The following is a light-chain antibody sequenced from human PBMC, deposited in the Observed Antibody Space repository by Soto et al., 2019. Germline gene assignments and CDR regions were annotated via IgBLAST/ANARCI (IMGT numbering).Light chain of an antibody. J-gene: IGKJ1*01. CDR2: DAS. CDR3: QEYNTWPWT. CDR1: RSVSSY. Sequence: EIVLTQSPGTLSLSPGERATLSCRASRSVSSYLAWYQQKPGQAPRLLIYDASNRATGIPARFSGSGSGTDFALTISSLEPEDSAVYYCQEYNTWPWTFGQGTKVDIK. V-gene: IGKV3-11*01.